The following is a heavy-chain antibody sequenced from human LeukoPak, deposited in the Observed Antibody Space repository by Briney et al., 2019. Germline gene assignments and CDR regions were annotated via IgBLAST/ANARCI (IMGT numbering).Heavy chain of an antibody. D-gene: IGHD4-17*01. CDR1: GTSFTSYY. CDR3: ARMTTGNDY. J-gene: IGHJ4*02. CDR2: VNHSGYT. Sequence: SETLSLTCGVSGTSFTSYYWSWIRQTPGKGLEWIGEVNHSGYTNMNPSLKSRVTISVDTSKNQFSLMMTSVTAADTAVYFCARMTTGNDYWAREPWSPSPQ. V-gene: IGHV4-34*01.